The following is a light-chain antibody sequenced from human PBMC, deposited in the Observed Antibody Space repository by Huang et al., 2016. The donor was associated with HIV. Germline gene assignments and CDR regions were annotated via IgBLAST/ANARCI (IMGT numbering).Light chain of an antibody. V-gene: IGKV1-5*01. CDR3: QQYKSYPYT. Sequence: DIQMTQSPSTLSASVGDRVTITCRASQSISSWLAWYQQKPGKAPKLLIYDASSLESGDPSRFSGSGSGTEFTLTVSSLQPDNFAAYYCQQYKSYPYTFGQGTKLEIK. CDR2: DAS. J-gene: IGKJ2*01. CDR1: QSISSW.